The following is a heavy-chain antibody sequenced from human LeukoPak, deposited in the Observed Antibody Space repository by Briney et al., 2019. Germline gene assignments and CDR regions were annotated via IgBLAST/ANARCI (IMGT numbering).Heavy chain of an antibody. D-gene: IGHD3-22*01. J-gene: IGHJ4*02. V-gene: IGHV3-23*01. Sequence: PGGSLRFSCVSSGFSFSNYAMSWVRQAPGKGLEWVLSISGSGGSTHYADSVKGRFTISRDKTKNTLYLQMNSLRAEDTAVYYCAKSAYYDASGYYREYYFDYWGQGTLVTVSS. CDR2: ISGSGGST. CDR3: AKSAYYDASGYYREYYFDY. CDR1: GFSFSNYA.